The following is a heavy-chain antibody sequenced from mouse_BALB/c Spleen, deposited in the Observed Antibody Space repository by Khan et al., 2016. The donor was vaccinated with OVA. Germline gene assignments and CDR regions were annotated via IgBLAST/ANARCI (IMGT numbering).Heavy chain of an antibody. CDR1: GYTLTIYW. J-gene: IGHJ2*01. D-gene: IGHD2-3*01. V-gene: IGHV1S81*02. CDR3: ARLLMNLDY. Sequence: VQLQQPGAELVNPGASVNLSCKASGYTLTIYWMHWATQRPGQGLEWIGEINPSNGRTNYNEKFKSKATLTVDKSSSTAYMQLSSPTSEDSAVYYWARLLMNLDYWGQGTTLTVSA. CDR2: INPSNGRT.